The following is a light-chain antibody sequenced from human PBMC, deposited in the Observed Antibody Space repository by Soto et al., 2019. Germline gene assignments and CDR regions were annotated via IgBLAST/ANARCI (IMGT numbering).Light chain of an antibody. V-gene: IGKV3-20*01. CDR1: QSVSISY. CDR2: GAS. CDR3: QQYGSSST. J-gene: IGKJ5*01. Sequence: EIVLTQSPGTLSLTPGERATLSCRASQSVSISYLAWYQQKPGQAPRLLIYGASSRPTGIPDRFSGSGSGTDFTLTISRLEPEDFAVYYCQQYGSSSTFGQGTLLEIK.